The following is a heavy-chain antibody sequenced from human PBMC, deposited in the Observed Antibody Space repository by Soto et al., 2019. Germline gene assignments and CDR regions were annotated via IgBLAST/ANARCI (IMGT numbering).Heavy chain of an antibody. D-gene: IGHD3-22*01. CDR1: GGSISSGDYY. V-gene: IGHV4-30-4*01. CDR3: ARADYYDSSGPLGFQH. J-gene: IGHJ1*01. CDR2: IYYSGST. Sequence: QVQLQESGPGLVKPSQTLSLTCTVSGGSISSGDYYWSWIRQPPGKGLEGIGYIYYSGSTYYNPSLKSRVTISXXTXKXXCSRKLSSVTATDTAVYYCARADYYDSSGPLGFQHWGQGTLVTVSS.